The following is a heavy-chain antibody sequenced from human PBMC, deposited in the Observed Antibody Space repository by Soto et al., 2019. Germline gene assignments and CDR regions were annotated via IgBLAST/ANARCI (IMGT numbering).Heavy chain of an antibody. CDR1: GFTVSSNY. CDR3: ARDLYGSGSYYYYYMDV. J-gene: IGHJ6*03. Sequence: GGSLRLSCAASGFTVSSNYMSWVRQAPGKGLEWVSVIYSGGSTYYADSVKGRFTISRDNSKNTLYLQMNSLRAEDTAVYYCARDLYGSGSYYYYYMDVWGKGTTVTVSS. V-gene: IGHV3-53*01. CDR2: IYSGGST. D-gene: IGHD3-10*01.